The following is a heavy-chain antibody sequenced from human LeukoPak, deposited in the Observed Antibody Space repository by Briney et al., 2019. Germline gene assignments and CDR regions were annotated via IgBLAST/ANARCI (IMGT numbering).Heavy chain of an antibody. V-gene: IGHV3-7*01. CDR3: ARDRGYDFWSGYFPDAFDI. CDR1: ELTFSGYW. CDR2: IRQDGGQT. J-gene: IGHJ3*02. Sequence: GGSLRLSCAASELTFSGYWMNWVRQAPGKGLQWVGNIRQDGGQTHYSDSVKGRFTISRDNAKNSLYLQMNSLRAEDTAVYYCARDRGYDFWSGYFPDAFDIWGQGTMVTVSS. D-gene: IGHD3-3*01.